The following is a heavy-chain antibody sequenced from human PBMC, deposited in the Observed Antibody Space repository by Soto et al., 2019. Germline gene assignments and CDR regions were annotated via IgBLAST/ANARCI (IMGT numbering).Heavy chain of an antibody. V-gene: IGHV3-15*07. D-gene: IGHD1-1*01. Sequence: GGSLRLSCAASGFTFSNAWMNWVRQAPGKGLEWVGRIKSKTDGGTTDYAAPVKGRFTISRDDSKNTLYLQMNSLKTEDTAVYYCTTVPVYKRRDYYYGMDVWGQGTTVTVSS. CDR3: TTVPVYKRRDYYYGMDV. J-gene: IGHJ6*02. CDR2: IKSKTDGGTT. CDR1: GFTFSNAW.